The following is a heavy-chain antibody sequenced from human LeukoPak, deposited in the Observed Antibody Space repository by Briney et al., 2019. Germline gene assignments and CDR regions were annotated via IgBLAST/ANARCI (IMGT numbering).Heavy chain of an antibody. J-gene: IGHJ4*02. D-gene: IGHD3-22*01. V-gene: IGHV3-23*01. CDR1: GFTFSSYA. CDR2: ISGSGGST. Sequence: GGSLRLSCAASGFTFSSYAMSWVRQAPGKGLEWVSAISGSGGSTYYADSVKGRFTISRDNSKNTLYLQMNSLRAEDTAVYYCARDQTYYYDSSGKGTVFDYWGQGTLVTVSS. CDR3: ARDQTYYYDSSGKGTVFDY.